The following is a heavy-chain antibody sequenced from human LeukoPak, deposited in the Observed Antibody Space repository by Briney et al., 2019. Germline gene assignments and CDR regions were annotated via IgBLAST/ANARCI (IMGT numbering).Heavy chain of an antibody. CDR2: IYYSGST. CDR1: GGSISSGTYY. V-gene: IGHV4-39*01. CDR3: TSPASDTAMAY. Sequence: SETLSLTCTVSGGSISSGTYYWGWIRQPPGKGLEWIARIYYSGSTYYNPSLKSRVTISVDTSKNQFSLKLTSVTAADTAMYYCTSPASDTAMAYWGQGTLVTVSS. J-gene: IGHJ4*02. D-gene: IGHD5-18*01.